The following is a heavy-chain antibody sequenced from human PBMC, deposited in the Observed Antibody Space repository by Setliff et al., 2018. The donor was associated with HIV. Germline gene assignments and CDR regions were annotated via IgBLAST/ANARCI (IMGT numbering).Heavy chain of an antibody. J-gene: IGHJ4*02. CDR2: ISSKDDST. Sequence: GGSLRLSCAVSGFTLSTFSMSWVRQAPGKGLEWVSAISSKDDSTYYADSVRGRFTISRDNAKNSLYLQMSSLRAEDTAVYYCAISTRPYWGQGTLVTVSS. D-gene: IGHD6-6*01. CDR1: GFTLSTFS. CDR3: AISTRPY. V-gene: IGHV3-23*01.